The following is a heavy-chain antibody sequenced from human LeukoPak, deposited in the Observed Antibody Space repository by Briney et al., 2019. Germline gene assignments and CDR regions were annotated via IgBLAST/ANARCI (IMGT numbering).Heavy chain of an antibody. CDR1: GGSFSGYY. J-gene: IGHJ6*02. D-gene: IGHD6-13*01. V-gene: IGHV4-34*01. Sequence: SETLSLTCAVYGGSFSGYYWSWIRQPPGKGLEWIGEINHSGSTNYNPSLKSRVTISVDTSKNQFSLKLSSVTAADTAVYYCARGRGQQLAGWYYYYYYGMDVWGQGTTVTVSS. CDR2: INHSGST. CDR3: ARGRGQQLAGWYYYYYYGMDV.